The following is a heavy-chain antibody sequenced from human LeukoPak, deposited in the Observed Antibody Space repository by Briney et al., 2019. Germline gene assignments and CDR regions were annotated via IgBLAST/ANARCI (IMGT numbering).Heavy chain of an antibody. CDR2: ISGSGGST. Sequence: GGTLRLSCAASGFTCSSSAMSWVRQAPGKGLEWISTISGSGGSTYYVDSVKGRFTISRDNSKNTLYLQMNSLRAEDTAIYYCAKDQQSISYSPWGQGTLVTVSS. V-gene: IGHV3-23*01. CDR3: AKDQQSISYSP. J-gene: IGHJ5*02. D-gene: IGHD4-11*01. CDR1: GFTCSSSA.